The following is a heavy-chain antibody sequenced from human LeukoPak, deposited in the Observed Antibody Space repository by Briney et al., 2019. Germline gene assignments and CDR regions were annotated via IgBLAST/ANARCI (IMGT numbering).Heavy chain of an antibody. D-gene: IGHD6-6*01. CDR3: AKETSSSFDY. CDR1: GFTFSSYA. CDR2: ISNSGGST. J-gene: IGHJ4*02. Sequence: GGSLRLSCAASGFTFSSYAMNWVRQAPGKGLEWVSGISNSGGSTYYADSVKGRFTISRDNSKNTLYLQMNSLRAEDTAVYYCAKETSSSFDYWGKGTLVTVSS. V-gene: IGHV3-23*01.